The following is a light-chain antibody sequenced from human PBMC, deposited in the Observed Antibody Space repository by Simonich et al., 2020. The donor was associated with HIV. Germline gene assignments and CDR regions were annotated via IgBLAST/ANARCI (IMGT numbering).Light chain of an antibody. V-gene: IGKV2D-29*02. CDR2: EGS. J-gene: IGKJ1*01. CDR3: MQSIQIPRT. Sequence: DIVMTQTPLSLSVTPGQPASISCKSRQSLLHSDGKTYLYWYLQKPGQSPQLLIYEGSNRFSGVPDRFSGSGSGTDFTLKISRVEAEDIGVYYCMQSIQIPRTFGQGTKVEIK. CDR1: QSLLHSDGKTY.